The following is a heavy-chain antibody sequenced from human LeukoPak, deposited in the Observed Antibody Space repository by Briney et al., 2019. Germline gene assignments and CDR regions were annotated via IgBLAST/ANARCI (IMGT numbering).Heavy chain of an antibody. CDR3: ARETFGSGSYPDF. V-gene: IGHV3-33*01. D-gene: IGHD3-10*01. Sequence: PGGSLRLSCAASGFAFNTYAMHWVRQAPGQGLEWVALIWHDGSHKFYSNSVRGPFTISRDNSKNTVSLQMNNLRPEDTAVYYCARETFGSGSYPDFWGQGTLVTVSS. CDR2: IWHDGSHK. J-gene: IGHJ4*02. CDR1: GFAFNTYA.